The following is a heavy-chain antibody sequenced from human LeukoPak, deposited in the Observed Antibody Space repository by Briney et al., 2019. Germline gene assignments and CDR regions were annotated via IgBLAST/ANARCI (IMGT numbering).Heavy chain of an antibody. CDR2: ISSSGSTI. V-gene: IGHV3-48*04. Sequence: GGSLRLSCAASGFTFSSYGMSWVRQAPGKGLEWVSYISSSGSTIYYADSVKGRFTISRDNAKNTLYLQMNSLRAEDTAVYYCARFPRGYSGYEYYYYYYMDVWGKGTTVTVSS. CDR1: GFTFSSYG. D-gene: IGHD5-12*01. J-gene: IGHJ6*03. CDR3: ARFPRGYSGYEYYYYYYMDV.